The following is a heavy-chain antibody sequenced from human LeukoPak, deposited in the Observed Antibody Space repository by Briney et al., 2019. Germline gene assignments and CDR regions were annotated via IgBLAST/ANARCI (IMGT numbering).Heavy chain of an antibody. CDR2: INHSGST. Sequence: PSGTLSLTCAVYGGSFSGYYWSWIRQPPGKGLEWIGEINHSGSTNYNPSLKSRVTISVDTSKNQFSLKLSSVTAADTAVYYCARGMASLLWWSYYFDYWGQGTLVTVSS. D-gene: IGHD2-21*01. V-gene: IGHV4-34*01. CDR3: ARGMASLLWWSYYFDY. CDR1: GGSFSGYY. J-gene: IGHJ4*02.